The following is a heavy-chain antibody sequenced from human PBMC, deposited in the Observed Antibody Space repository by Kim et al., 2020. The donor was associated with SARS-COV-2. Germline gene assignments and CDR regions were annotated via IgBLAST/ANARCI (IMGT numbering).Heavy chain of an antibody. Sequence: GGSLRLSCAASGISFDSSAMNWVRQAPGKGLEWVAVISFYGRNKAYADSVEGRFTISRDNSKSTLHLQMNSLRVEDTAVYYCARGNYYESVSLSDYYNGMDVWGQGTTVTVSS. D-gene: IGHD3-10*01. CDR2: ISFYGRNK. CDR1: GISFDSSA. V-gene: IGHV3-30-3*01. J-gene: IGHJ6*02. CDR3: ARGNYYESVSLSDYYNGMDV.